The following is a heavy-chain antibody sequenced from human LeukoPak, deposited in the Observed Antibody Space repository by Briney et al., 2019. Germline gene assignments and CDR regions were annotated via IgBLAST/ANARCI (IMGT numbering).Heavy chain of an antibody. D-gene: IGHD5-18*01. CDR3: GKEMTSMVTVEY. CDR2: ISGSGGKT. V-gene: IGHV3-23*01. J-gene: IGHJ4*02. CDR1: GFTFSTSA. Sequence: GGSLRLSCVASGFTFSTSAMSWVRQAPGKGPEWVSAISGSGGKTYYADSVKGRFTISRDNSQNTLYLYMNSLRADDTAVYYCGKEMTSMVTVEYWGQGTLVTVSS.